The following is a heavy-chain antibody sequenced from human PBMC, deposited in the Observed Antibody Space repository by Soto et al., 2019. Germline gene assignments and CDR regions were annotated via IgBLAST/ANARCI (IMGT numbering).Heavy chain of an antibody. Sequence: LXLTCTFSGGSISSRDYYWSWIRQPPGKGLEWIGYIYYSGSTYYNPSLKSRVTISVDTSKNQFSLKLSSVTAADTAVYYCARDGHSGYDYLDYWGQGTPVTVYS. J-gene: IGHJ4*02. CDR1: GGSISSRDYY. V-gene: IGHV4-30-4*01. CDR2: IYYSGST. CDR3: ARDGHSGYDYLDY. D-gene: IGHD5-12*01.